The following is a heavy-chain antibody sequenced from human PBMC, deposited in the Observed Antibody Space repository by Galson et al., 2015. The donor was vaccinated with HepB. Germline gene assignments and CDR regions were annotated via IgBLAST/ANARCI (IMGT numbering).Heavy chain of an antibody. J-gene: IGHJ4*02. CDR2: IIPIFGTA. D-gene: IGHD2-21*01. Sequence: SVKVSCKASGGTFSSYAISWVRQAPGQGLKWMGGIIPIFGTANYAQKFQGRVTMTTDTSTSTAYLELRSLRSDDTAVYYCARVSGGDYSDYWGQGTLVTVSS. V-gene: IGHV1-69*05. CDR1: GGTFSSYA. CDR3: ARVSGGDYSDY.